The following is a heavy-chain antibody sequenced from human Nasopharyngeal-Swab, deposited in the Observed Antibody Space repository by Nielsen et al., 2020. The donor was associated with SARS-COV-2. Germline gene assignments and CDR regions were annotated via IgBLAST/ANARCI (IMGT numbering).Heavy chain of an antibody. CDR2: ISSSSSYI. D-gene: IGHD2-2*02. Sequence: SCAASGFTFSSYSMNWVRQAPGKGLEWVSSISSSSSYIYYADSVKGRFTISRDNAKNSLYLQMNSLRGEDTAVYYCARGGYCSSTSCDTYYYYGMDVWGQGTTVTVSS. CDR1: GFTFSSYS. J-gene: IGHJ6*02. CDR3: ARGGYCSSTSCDTYYYYGMDV. V-gene: IGHV3-21*01.